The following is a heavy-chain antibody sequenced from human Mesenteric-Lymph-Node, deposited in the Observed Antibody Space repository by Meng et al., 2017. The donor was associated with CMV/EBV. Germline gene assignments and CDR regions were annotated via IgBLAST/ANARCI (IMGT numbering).Heavy chain of an antibody. CDR2: ISYDGSNK. V-gene: IGHV3-33*06. CDR3: VKDVEN. J-gene: IGHJ4*02. Sequence: GGSLRLSCSASGFTFTTYGMNWVRQAPGKGLEWVAVISYDGSNKYYADSVKGRFTISRDNSKNTLYLQMNSLRAEDTAVYYCVKDVENWGQGTLVTVSS. D-gene: IGHD5-24*01. CDR1: GFTFTTYG.